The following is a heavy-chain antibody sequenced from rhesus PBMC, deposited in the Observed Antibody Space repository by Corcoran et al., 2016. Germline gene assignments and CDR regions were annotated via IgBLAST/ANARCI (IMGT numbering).Heavy chain of an antibody. V-gene: IGHV4-160*01. CDR2: IYGSGGST. CDR3: TRDFDYDFDY. D-gene: IGHD3-40*01. CDR1: GYSISSNY. Sequence: QVQLQESGPGLVKPSETLSLTCAVSGYSISSNYWSWIRQPPGKGLEWIGYIYGSGGSTYYNPSLKSRVTISTDTSKNHFSLKLTSVTAADTAVYYCTRDFDYDFDYWGQGVLVTVSS. J-gene: IGHJ4*01.